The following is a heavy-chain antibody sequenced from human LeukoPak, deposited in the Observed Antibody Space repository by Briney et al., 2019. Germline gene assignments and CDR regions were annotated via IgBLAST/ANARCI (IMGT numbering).Heavy chain of an antibody. CDR3: ARGGEYHYDSSGYYSSFDF. CDR2: INAGNDNT. Sequence: GASVKVSCKASGYTFSSYALHWVRQAPGQRLEWMGWINAGNDNTKYSQKFQGRVTITRDTSASTAYMELSSLRSEDTAVYYCARGGEYHYDSSGYYSSFDFWGQGTLVTVSS. V-gene: IGHV1-3*01. D-gene: IGHD3-22*01. J-gene: IGHJ4*02. CDR1: GYTFSSYA.